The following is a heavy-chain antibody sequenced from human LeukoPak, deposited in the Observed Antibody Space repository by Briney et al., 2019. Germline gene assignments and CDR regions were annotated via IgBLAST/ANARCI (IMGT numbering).Heavy chain of an antibody. J-gene: IGHJ4*02. D-gene: IGHD3-10*01. CDR1: GYTFTSYG. Sequence: AASVKVSCKASGYTFTSYGISWVRQAPGQGLEWMGWISAYNGNTNYAQKLQGRVTMTTDTSTSTAYMELRSLRSEDTAVYYCATDFRNSMVRAPGDYWGQGTLVTVSS. V-gene: IGHV1-18*01. CDR2: ISAYNGNT. CDR3: ATDFRNSMVRAPGDY.